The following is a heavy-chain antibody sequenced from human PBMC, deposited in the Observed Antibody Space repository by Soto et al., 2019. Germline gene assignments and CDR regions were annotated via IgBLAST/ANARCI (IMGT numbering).Heavy chain of an antibody. CDR2: IIPIFGTA. D-gene: IGHD3-10*01. V-gene: IGHV1-69*13. Sequence: SVKVSCKASGGTFSSYAISWVRQAPGQRLEWMRGIIPIFGTANYAQKFQGRVTITADESTSTAYMELSSLRSEDTAVYYCARGRRNYYGSGSYLGYYYYYGMDVWGQGTTVTVSS. J-gene: IGHJ6*02. CDR3: ARGRRNYYGSGSYLGYYYYYGMDV. CDR1: GGTFSSYA.